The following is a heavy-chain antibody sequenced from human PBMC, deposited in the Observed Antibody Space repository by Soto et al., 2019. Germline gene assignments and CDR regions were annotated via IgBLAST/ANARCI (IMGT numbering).Heavy chain of an antibody. J-gene: IGHJ4*02. CDR3: ARGGGQTVSDY. CDR2: INPSGGST. CDR1: GYTFTRYY. Sequence: QVQLVQSGAEVKKPGASVKVSCMASGYTFTRYYMNWVRQAPGQGLEWMGIINPSGGSTSYAQKFQGRVTLTRDMSTSTVYMELSSLRSEDTAVYYCARGGGQTVSDYWGQGTLVTVSS. D-gene: IGHD3-16*01. V-gene: IGHV1-46*01.